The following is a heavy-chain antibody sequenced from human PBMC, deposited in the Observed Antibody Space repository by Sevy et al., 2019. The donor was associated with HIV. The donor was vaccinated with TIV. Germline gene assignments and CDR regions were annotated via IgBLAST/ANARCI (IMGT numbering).Heavy chain of an antibody. V-gene: IGHV4-59*01. CDR3: ARVVGYFDWLLYSGEYYFDY. CDR1: GGSISSYY. J-gene: IGHJ4*02. CDR2: IYYSGST. Sequence: ETLSLTCTVSGGSISSYYWSWIRQPPGKGLEWIGYIYYSGSTNYNPSLKSRVTISVDTSKNQFSLKLSSVTAADTAVYYCARVVGYFDWLLYSGEYYFDYWGQGTLVTVSS. D-gene: IGHD3-9*01.